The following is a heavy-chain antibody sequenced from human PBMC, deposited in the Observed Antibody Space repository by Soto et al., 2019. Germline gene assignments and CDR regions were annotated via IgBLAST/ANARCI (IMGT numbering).Heavy chain of an antibody. D-gene: IGHD2-2*02. CDR1: GGSTTTGGSY. V-gene: IGHV4-31*03. Sequence: SEALSLTCTVSGGSTTTGGSYWSWIRQHPGKGLEWIGNIYHSGNTYYNPSLKSRLTISVDTSKNHFSLMVDSVTAADTAVYYCARARFQVLYGKPYFDSWGQGTLVTVSS. CDR3: ARARFQVLYGKPYFDS. J-gene: IGHJ4*02. CDR2: IYHSGNT.